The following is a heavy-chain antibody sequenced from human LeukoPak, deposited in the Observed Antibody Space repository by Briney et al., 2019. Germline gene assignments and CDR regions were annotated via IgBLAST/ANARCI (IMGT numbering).Heavy chain of an antibody. V-gene: IGHV3-7*01. CDR2: IKQDGSET. J-gene: IGHJ4*02. CDR3: AREGNRRSFDY. Sequence: GGSLRLSCAASGFTFSSYAMSWVRQAPGKGLEWVANIKQDGSETYYVDSVTGRFTISRDNAKNSLSLQMNSLRAEDTAVYYCAREGNRRSFDYWGQGTLVTVSS. CDR1: GFTFSSYA.